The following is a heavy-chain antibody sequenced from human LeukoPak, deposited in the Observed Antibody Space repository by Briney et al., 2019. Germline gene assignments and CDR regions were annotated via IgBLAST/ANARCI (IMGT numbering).Heavy chain of an antibody. CDR2: IYYRGST. CDR3: ARHVTGYYFDS. V-gene: IGHV4-59*08. Sequence: SETLSLTCTVSGGSVSGYYWSWIRQPPGKGLEWIGYIYYRGSTNYNPSLKSRVTISVDTSKNQFSLKLSSVTAADTAVYYCARHVTGYYFDSWGQGTLVTVSS. D-gene: IGHD1-14*01. J-gene: IGHJ4*02. CDR1: GGSVSGYY.